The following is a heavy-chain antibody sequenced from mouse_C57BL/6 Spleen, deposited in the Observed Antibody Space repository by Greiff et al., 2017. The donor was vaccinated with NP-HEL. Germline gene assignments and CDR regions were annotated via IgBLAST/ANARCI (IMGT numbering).Heavy chain of an antibody. D-gene: IGHD1-1*01. CDR2: INPYNGGT. Sequence: VQLQQSGPVLVKPGASVKMSCKASGYTFTDYYMNWVKQSHGKSLEWIGVINPYNGGTSYNQKFKGKATLTVDKSSSTAYMELNSLTSEDSAVYYCARGYYGSSPYFDYWGQGTTLTVSS. V-gene: IGHV1-19*01. CDR1: GYTFTDYY. CDR3: ARGYYGSSPYFDY. J-gene: IGHJ2*01.